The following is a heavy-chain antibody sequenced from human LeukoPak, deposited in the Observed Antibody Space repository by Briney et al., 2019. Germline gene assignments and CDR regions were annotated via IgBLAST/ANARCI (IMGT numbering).Heavy chain of an antibody. Sequence: GGSLRLSCAASGFTFGSYWMSWVRQAPGKGLEWVANIKQDGSEKYYVDSVKGRFTISRDNAKNSLYLQMNSLRAEDTAVYYCARNVPGSYPDYWGQGTLVTVSS. D-gene: IGHD3-10*01. J-gene: IGHJ4*02. V-gene: IGHV3-7*01. CDR3: ARNVPGSYPDY. CDR1: GFTFGSYW. CDR2: IKQDGSEK.